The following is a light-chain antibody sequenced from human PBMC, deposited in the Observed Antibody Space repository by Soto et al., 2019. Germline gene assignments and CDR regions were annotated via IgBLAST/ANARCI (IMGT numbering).Light chain of an antibody. V-gene: IGLV2-14*01. CDR3: SSCKGSRNPVV. J-gene: IGLJ2*01. Sequence: QSALTQPASVSASPGQAITISCTGTSCDVGGYNYVSWYQQHPGKAPQLMIYDVSNRPSGVSNRFSGSKSGNTASLTISGLQAEDEADYYCSSCKGSRNPVVFGGGTKLTVL. CDR2: DVS. CDR1: SCDVGGYNY.